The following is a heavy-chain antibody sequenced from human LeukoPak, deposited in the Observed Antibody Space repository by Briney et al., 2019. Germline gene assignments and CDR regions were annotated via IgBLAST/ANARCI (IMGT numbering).Heavy chain of an antibody. CDR1: GYTFTDYF. D-gene: IGHD1-14*01. CDR3: ARVRDLTGLLY. Sequence: GASVKVSCKASGYTFTDYFMHWVRQAPGQGLEWMAWINPNGGDTKYAQKFQGGVTVTRDTSISTVYMELSSLTSDDTAVYYCARVRDLTGLLYWGQGTLVTVSS. V-gene: IGHV1-2*02. CDR2: INPNGGDT. J-gene: IGHJ4*02.